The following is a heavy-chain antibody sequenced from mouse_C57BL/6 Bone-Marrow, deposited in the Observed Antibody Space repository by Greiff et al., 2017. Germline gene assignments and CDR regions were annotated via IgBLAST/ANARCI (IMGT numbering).Heavy chain of an antibody. CDR3: ARSLTGTAWFAY. CDR2: IYPGDGDT. V-gene: IGHV1-82*01. D-gene: IGHD4-1*01. J-gene: IGHJ3*01. CDR1: GYAFSSSW. Sequence: VQLQQSGPELVKPGASVKLSCKASGYAFSSSWMNWVKQRPGKGLEWIGRIYPGDGDTNYNGKFKGKATLTADKSSSTAYMQLSSLTSEDSAVYFCARSLTGTAWFAYWGQGTLVTVSA.